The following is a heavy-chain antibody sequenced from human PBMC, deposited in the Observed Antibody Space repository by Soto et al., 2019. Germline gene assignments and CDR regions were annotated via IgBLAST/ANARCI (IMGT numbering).Heavy chain of an antibody. CDR2: IYYSGST. V-gene: IGHV4-39*07. CDR1: GGSISSSSYY. D-gene: IGHD3-9*01. CDR3: ARGMAEEQIFYYFDY. J-gene: IGHJ4*02. Sequence: SLTCTVSGGSISSSSYYWGWIRQPPGKGLEWIGSIYYSGSTYYNPSLKSRVTISVDTSKNQFSLKLRSVTAADTAVYYCARGMAEEQIFYYFDYWGQGALVTVSS.